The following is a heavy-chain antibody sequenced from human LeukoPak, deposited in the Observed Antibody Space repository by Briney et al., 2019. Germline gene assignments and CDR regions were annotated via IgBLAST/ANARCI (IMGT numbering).Heavy chain of an antibody. J-gene: IGHJ6*03. D-gene: IGHD6-19*01. CDR1: GYTFTNYG. Sequence: GASVKVSCKASGYTFTNYGISWVRQAPGQGLEWMGWISAYSGNTNYAQKLQGRATMTTDTSTSTAYMELRSLRSDDTAVYYCARHPGDSSGWCTYYYMDVWGKGTTVTVSS. CDR2: ISAYSGNT. V-gene: IGHV1-18*01. CDR3: ARHPGDSSGWCTYYYMDV.